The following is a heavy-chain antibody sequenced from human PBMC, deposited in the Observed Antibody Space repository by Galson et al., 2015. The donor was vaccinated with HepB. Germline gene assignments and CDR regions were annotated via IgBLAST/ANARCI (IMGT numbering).Heavy chain of an antibody. CDR3: ARLLGSERYYQSYYYYGMDV. CDR1: GFSLTTSGTC. D-gene: IGHD3-10*01. J-gene: IGHJ6*02. Sequence: PALVKPTQTLTLTCTFSGFSLTTSGTCVSWIRQPPGKALEWLGRIDWDDEKFYSPSLKTRLTISKDTSKNQVVPRMTNMDPVDTATYYCARLLGSERYYQSYYYYGMDVWGQGTTVTVSS. CDR2: IDWDDEK. V-gene: IGHV2-70*17.